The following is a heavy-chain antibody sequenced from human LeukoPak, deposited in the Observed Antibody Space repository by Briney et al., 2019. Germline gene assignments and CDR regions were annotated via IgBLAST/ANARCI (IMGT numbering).Heavy chain of an antibody. CDR3: ARIAAAGNRRLSF. V-gene: IGHV1-8*01. D-gene: IGHD6-13*01. J-gene: IGHJ4*02. CDR1: GYTFTSYY. CDR2: MNPNSGNT. Sequence: GASVKGFFKASGYTFTSYYINWVRQATGQGLEWMGWMNPNSGNTGYAQKFQGRITMTRNTSISTAYMELSSLTSEDTAVYYCARIAAAGNRRLSFWGQGTLVTVSS.